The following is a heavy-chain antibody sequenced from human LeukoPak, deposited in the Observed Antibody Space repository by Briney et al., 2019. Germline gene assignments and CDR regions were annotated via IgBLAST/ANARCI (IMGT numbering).Heavy chain of an antibody. D-gene: IGHD3-22*01. V-gene: IGHV3-11*04. CDR3: ARVRDYYDSSGYYSEYFQD. CDR2: ISSSGTTI. CDR1: GFTFSDYY. Sequence: GGSLRLSCAASGFTFSDYYTSWIRQAPGKGLEWVSYISSSGTTIYYADSVRGRFTISRDNAKNSLYLQMNSLRAEDTAVYYCARVRDYYDSSGYYSEYFQDWGQGTLVTVSS. J-gene: IGHJ1*01.